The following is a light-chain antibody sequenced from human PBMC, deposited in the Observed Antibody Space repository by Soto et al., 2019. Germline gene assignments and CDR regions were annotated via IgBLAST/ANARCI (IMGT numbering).Light chain of an antibody. Sequence: EIVLTQSPGTLSLSPGERATLSCRASQSVSSSYLAWYQQKPGQAPRLLIYGASSRATCIPDRFSGSGSGTDFTLTISILEPEDCAVDYCQQYCSSFTFGGGTKVEIK. J-gene: IGKJ4*01. V-gene: IGKV3-20*01. CDR1: QSVSSSY. CDR3: QQYCSSFT. CDR2: GAS.